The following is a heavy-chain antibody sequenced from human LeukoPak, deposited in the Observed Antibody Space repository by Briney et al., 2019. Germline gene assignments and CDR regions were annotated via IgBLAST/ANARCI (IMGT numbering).Heavy chain of an antibody. Sequence: GGSLRLSCAASGFTFSSYAMNWVRQAPGKGLEWVALIWYDGSNKYYADSVKGRLTISRDNSKNTLYLQMNSLRAEDTAVYYCAREGPRGNSQFDYWGQGTLVTVSS. D-gene: IGHD2/OR15-2a*01. CDR2: IWYDGSNK. J-gene: IGHJ4*02. CDR3: AREGPRGNSQFDY. V-gene: IGHV3-33*08. CDR1: GFTFSSYA.